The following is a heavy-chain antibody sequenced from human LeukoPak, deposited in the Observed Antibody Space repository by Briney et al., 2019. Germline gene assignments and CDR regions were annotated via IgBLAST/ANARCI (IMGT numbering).Heavy chain of an antibody. CDR3: ARIPVAKTFDY. CDR2: IDYTESA. V-gene: IGHV4-61*01. Sequence: PSQTLSLTCTVSGGSVSSNSYYWSWVRQPPGKGLEWIVFIDYTESANYNPSLKSRVTISLDTSKNQFSVKVMSVTAADTAVYYCARIPVAKTFDYWGQGTLVTVSS. J-gene: IGHJ4*02. D-gene: IGHD6-19*01. CDR1: GGSVSSNSYY.